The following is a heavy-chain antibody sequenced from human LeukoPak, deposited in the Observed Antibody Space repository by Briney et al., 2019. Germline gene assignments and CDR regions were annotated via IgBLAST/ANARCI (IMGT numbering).Heavy chain of an antibody. Sequence: SETLSLTCTVSGGSISSYYWSWIRQPAGKGLEWIGRIYTSGSTNYNPSPKSRVTMSVDTSKNQFSLKLSSVTAADTAVYYCATSMVRGVYADAAFDIWGQGTMVTVSS. D-gene: IGHD3-10*01. CDR1: GGSISSYY. V-gene: IGHV4-4*07. CDR3: ATSMVRGVYADAAFDI. CDR2: IYTSGST. J-gene: IGHJ3*02.